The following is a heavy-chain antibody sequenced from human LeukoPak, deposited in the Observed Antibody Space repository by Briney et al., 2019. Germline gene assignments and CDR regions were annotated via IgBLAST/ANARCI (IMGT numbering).Heavy chain of an antibody. V-gene: IGHV4-31*03. CDR2: IYYSGST. CDR1: GGSISSGGYY. J-gene: IGHJ4*02. D-gene: IGHD1-7*01. CDR3: ARGSRTRYFDY. Sequence: SETLSVTCTVSGGSISSGGYYWSWIRQHPGKGPEWIGYIYYSGSTYYNPSLKSRVTISVDTSKNQFSLKLSSVTAADTAVYYWARGSRTRYFDYWGQGTLVTVSS.